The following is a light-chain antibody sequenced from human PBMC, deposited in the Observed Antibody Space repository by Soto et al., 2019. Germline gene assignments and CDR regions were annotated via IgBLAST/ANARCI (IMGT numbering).Light chain of an antibody. J-gene: IGKJ4*01. CDR1: HSVTSTY. CDR3: HQYGNSPLT. CDR2: GVS. Sequence: EIVLTQSPGTLSLSPGERATLSCRASHSVTSTYLAWYQQRPGQAPRLRIYGVSSRATGIPGRFSGSGSGTDFTLTISRLEPEDFAVYYCHQYGNSPLTFXGGTKVDIK. V-gene: IGKV3-20*01.